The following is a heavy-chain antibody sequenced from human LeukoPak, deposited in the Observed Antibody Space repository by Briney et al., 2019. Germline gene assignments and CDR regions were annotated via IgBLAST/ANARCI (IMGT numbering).Heavy chain of an antibody. J-gene: IGHJ3*02. CDR2: ISGSGGST. CDR3: AKCSYSSWYSDAFDI. CDR1: GFTFSSYA. V-gene: IGHV3-23*01. Sequence: PGGSLRLSCAASGFTFSSYAMSWVRQAPGRGLEWVSAISGSGGSTYYADSVKGRFTISRDNSKNTLYLQMNSLRAEDTAVYYCAKCSYSSWYSDAFDIWGQETMVTVSS. D-gene: IGHD6-13*01.